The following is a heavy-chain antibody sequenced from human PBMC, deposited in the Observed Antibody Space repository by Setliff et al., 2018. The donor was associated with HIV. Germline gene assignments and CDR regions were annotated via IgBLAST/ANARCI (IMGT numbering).Heavy chain of an antibody. CDR3: ASTYYYDSSGYYLSP. CDR1: GGSISSSGYY. V-gene: IGHV4-31*03. J-gene: IGHJ4*02. Sequence: KASETLSLTCTVSGGSISSSGYYWGWIRQPPGKGLEWIGYIYHSGSTYYNPSLKSRVTISVDTSKNQFSLKLSSVTAADTAVYYCASTYYYDSSGYYLSPWGQGTLVTVSS. CDR2: IYHSGST. D-gene: IGHD3-22*01.